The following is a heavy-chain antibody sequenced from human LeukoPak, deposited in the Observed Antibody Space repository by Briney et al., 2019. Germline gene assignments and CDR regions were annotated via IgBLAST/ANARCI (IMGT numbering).Heavy chain of an antibody. CDR3: AREGSGYPY. J-gene: IGHJ4*02. Sequence: ASVTVSCKVSGYTFTGYKVHWVRQAPGQGLELMRWINPNSAGTNYAQTFQGTVTITRDTSISTAYMEVSRLTSDDPAVFYCAREGSGYPYWGQGTLVTVSS. CDR2: INPNSAGT. V-gene: IGHV1-2*02. D-gene: IGHD5-12*01. CDR1: GYTFTGYK.